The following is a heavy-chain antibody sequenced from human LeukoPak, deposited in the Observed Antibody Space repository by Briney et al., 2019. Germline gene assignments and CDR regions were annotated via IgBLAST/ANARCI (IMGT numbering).Heavy chain of an antibody. D-gene: IGHD3-9*01. V-gene: IGHV1-2*02. J-gene: IGHJ4*02. CDR2: INPNSGGT. Sequence: ASVKVSCKASGYTFTGYYMHWVRQAPGQGLEWMGWINPNSGGTNYAQKFQGRVTMTRDTSISTAYMELSRLRSEDTAVYYCASRYDILTGYYNGYYFDYWGQGTLVTVSS. CDR3: ASRYDILTGYYNGYYFDY. CDR1: GYTFTGYY.